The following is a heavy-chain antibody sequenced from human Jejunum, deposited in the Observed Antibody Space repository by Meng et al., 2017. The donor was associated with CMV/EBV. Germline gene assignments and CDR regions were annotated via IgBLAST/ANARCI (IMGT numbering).Heavy chain of an antibody. CDR1: GFTFSSFS. CDR2: ISSSSSYI. D-gene: IGHD5-24*01. J-gene: IGHJ4*02. Sequence: WAASGFTFSSFSMNWVRQASGKGLEWVSSISSSSSYIYYADSVKGRFTISRDNAKNSLYLQMNSLRAEDTAVYYCARDRDGYRTLDYWGQGTLVTVSS. V-gene: IGHV3-21*01. CDR3: ARDRDGYRTLDY.